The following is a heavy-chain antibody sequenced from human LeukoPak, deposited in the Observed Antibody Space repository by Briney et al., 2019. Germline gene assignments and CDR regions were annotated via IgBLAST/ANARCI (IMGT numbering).Heavy chain of an antibody. V-gene: IGHV1-46*01. CDR3: ARSSIAFRTLMCDHHPYNWFDP. J-gene: IGHJ5*02. D-gene: IGHD6-6*01. CDR2: VNPSGGST. CDR1: GYTFTSYY. Sequence: ASVKVSCKGSGYTFTSYYMHWVRQAPGQGLEWMGIVNPSGGSTSYAQKFQGRVTMTRDTSTSTVYMELSSLRSEDTAVYYCARSSIAFRTLMCDHHPYNWFDPWGQGTLVTVSS.